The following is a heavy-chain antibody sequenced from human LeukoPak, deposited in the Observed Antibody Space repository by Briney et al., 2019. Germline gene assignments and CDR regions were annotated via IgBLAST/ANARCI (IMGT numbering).Heavy chain of an antibody. Sequence: ASVKVSCKASGYTFTGYYMHWVRQAPGQGLEWMGRINPNSGGTNYVQKFQGRVTMTRDTSISTAYMELSRLRSDDTAVYYRARTAYCGGDCYIDYWGQGTLVTVSS. J-gene: IGHJ4*02. CDR2: INPNSGGT. D-gene: IGHD2-21*02. V-gene: IGHV1-2*06. CDR1: GYTFTGYY. CDR3: ARTAYCGGDCYIDY.